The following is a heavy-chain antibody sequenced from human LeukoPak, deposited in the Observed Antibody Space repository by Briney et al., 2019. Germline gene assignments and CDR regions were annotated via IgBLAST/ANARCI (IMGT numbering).Heavy chain of an antibody. CDR3: AKTPLSSGSYDY. D-gene: IGHD1-26*01. CDR1: GFTFSDYY. V-gene: IGHV3-11*01. CDR2: ISSSGSTI. Sequence: GGSLRLSCAASGFTFSDYYMSWIRQAPGKGLEWVSYISSSGSTIYYADSVKGRFTISRDNAKNLLYLQMNSLRAEDTAVYYCAKTPLSSGSYDYWGQGTLVTVSS. J-gene: IGHJ4*02.